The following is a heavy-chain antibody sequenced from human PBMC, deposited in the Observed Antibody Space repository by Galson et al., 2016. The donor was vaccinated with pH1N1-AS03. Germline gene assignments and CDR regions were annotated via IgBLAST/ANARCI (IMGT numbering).Heavy chain of an antibody. CDR2: ISSGGDYI. J-gene: IGHJ4*02. Sequence: SLRLSCAASGFSLTDYYINWIRQAPGKGLEWVSTISSGGDYIYSSDSLKGRFTISRDNAKNSLYLQMNSLRAEDTAVYYCARDLPRYCSGTSCYVRYFDYWGQGTLVTVSS. CDR3: ARDLPRYCSGTSCYVRYFDY. D-gene: IGHD2-2*01. CDR1: GFSLTDYY. V-gene: IGHV3-11*04.